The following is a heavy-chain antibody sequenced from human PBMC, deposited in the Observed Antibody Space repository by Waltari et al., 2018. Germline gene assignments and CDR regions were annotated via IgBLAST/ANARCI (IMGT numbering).Heavy chain of an antibody. V-gene: IGHV4-38-2*02. D-gene: IGHD5-18*01. J-gene: IGHJ3*02. CDR2: IYHSGST. CDR3: ARRLGYDAFDI. CDR1: GYSITSGYY. Sequence: QVQLQESGPGLVKSSETLSLTCTVPGYSITSGYYWGWIRQPPGKGLEWIGSIYHSGSTYYNPSLKSRLTISVDTSKNQFSLKLSSVTASDTAVYFCARRLGYDAFDIWGQGSMVTVSS.